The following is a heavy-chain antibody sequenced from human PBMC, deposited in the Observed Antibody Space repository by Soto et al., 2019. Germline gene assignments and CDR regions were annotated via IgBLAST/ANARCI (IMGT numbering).Heavy chain of an antibody. D-gene: IGHD3-9*01. J-gene: IGHJ4*02. CDR2: FYPSDSES. V-gene: IGHV5-51*03. CDR3: ARRRKDVLIPSYTGHFDS. CDR1: GYSFAIYW. Sequence: EVQLVQSGAEVRKPGESLKISCEGSGYSFAIYWIGWVRQMPGKGLEWMGIFYPSDSESKYSPSFQGQVTFSADKSVHTAYLQWRSLKASDTAVYYCARRRKDVLIPSYTGHFDSWGQGTLVTVTS.